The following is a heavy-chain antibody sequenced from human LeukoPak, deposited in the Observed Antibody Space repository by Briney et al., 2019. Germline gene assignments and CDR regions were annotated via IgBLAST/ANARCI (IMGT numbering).Heavy chain of an antibody. D-gene: IGHD2-21*02. Sequence: ASVKVSCKASAYTFTSYGSIWVRQAPGQGLEWMGGISAYNGNTNYAQKLQGRVTMTTDTSTSTGCMALRSLRSDATAVYYCARGGDLVVVTATLDYWGQGTLVTVSS. CDR2: ISAYNGNT. V-gene: IGHV1-18*01. CDR3: ARGGDLVVVTATLDY. CDR1: AYTFTSYG. J-gene: IGHJ4*02.